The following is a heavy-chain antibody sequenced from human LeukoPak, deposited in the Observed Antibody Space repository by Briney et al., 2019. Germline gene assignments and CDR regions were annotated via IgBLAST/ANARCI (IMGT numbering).Heavy chain of an antibody. J-gene: IGHJ4*02. CDR2: IFYSGST. V-gene: IGHV4-39*01. CDR3: ARQPQSEYSYGFEDH. Sequence: SETLSLTCSVSGGSISSSRYYWGWIRQPPGKGLEWIGSIFYSGSTFYNPSLKSRVTISVDTSKNQFSLRLNSVTAADTAVYYCARQPQSEYSYGFEDHWGQGILVTVSS. CDR1: GGSISSSRYY. D-gene: IGHD5-18*01.